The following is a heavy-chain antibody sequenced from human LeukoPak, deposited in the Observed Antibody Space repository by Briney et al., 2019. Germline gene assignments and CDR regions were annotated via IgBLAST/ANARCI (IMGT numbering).Heavy chain of an antibody. D-gene: IGHD3-3*01. V-gene: IGHV3-7*01. CDR2: IKEDGSEQ. J-gene: IGHJ5*02. CDR3: TKRWSVNWFDP. Sequence: GGSLRLSCAASGFTFSDYWMSWVRQAPGKGLEWVANIKEDGSEQYYVDAVKGRFTVSRDNARKSVYLQMNSLRAVDTAVYYCTKRWSVNWFDPWGQGTLVTVSS. CDR1: GFTFSDYW.